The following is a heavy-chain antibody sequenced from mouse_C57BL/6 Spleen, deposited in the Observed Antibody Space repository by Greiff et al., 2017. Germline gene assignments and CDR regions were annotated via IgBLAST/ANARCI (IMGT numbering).Heavy chain of an antibody. CDR1: GFTFSSYA. CDR3: AGDEGNDLSWFAY. Sequence: EVQLVESGGGLVKPGGSLKLSCAASGFTFSSYAMSWVRQTPEKRLEWVATISDGGSYTYYPDNVKGRFTISGDNATNNLYLQMSHLKSEDTVMYDGAGDEGNDLSWFAYWGQGTLVTVSA. CDR2: ISDGGSYT. D-gene: IGHD2-1*01. J-gene: IGHJ3*01. V-gene: IGHV5-4*01.